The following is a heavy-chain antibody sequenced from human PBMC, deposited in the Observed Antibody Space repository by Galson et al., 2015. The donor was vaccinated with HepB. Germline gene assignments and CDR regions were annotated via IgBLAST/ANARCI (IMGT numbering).Heavy chain of an antibody. D-gene: IGHD1-7*01. V-gene: IGHV4-31*03. J-gene: IGHJ4*02. CDR1: GGSISSGGYY. CDR2: IYYSGST. CDR3: ARTWNYARTDFDY. Sequence: LTCTVSGGSISSGGYYWSWIRQHPGKGLEWIGYIYYSGSTYYNPSLKSRVTISVDTSKNQFSLKLSSVTAADTAVYYCARTWNYARTDFDYWGQGTLVTVSS.